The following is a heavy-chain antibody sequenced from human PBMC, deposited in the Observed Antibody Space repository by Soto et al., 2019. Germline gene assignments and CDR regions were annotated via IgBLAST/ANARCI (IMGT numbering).Heavy chain of an antibody. D-gene: IGHD3-10*01. V-gene: IGHV3-23*01. CDR3: AKPEEVVRGFDF. J-gene: IGHJ4*02. CDR1: GFTFGHSA. CDR2: ISGTGGAA. Sequence: GGSLRLSCAASGFTFGHSAMSWVRQAPGQGLEWVAAISGTGGAAYYADSVKGRFTISRDNSRNTLFLPMNSLRVDDTAIYHCAKPEEVVRGFDFWGLGTLVTVSS.